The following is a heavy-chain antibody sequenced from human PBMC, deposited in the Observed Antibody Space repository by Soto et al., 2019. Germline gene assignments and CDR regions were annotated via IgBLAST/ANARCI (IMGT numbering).Heavy chain of an antibody. CDR3: ARHFLDPGIAAGIRG. CDR2: IYYSGST. CDR1: GGSISSSSYY. D-gene: IGHD6-13*01. Sequence: QLQLQESGPGLVKPSETLSLTCTVSGGSISSSSYYWGWIRQPPGKGLEWIGSIYYSGSTYYNPSLKSRVTISVDTSKNQFSLKLSSVTAADTAVYYCARHFLDPGIAAGIRGWGQGTLVTVSS. V-gene: IGHV4-39*01. J-gene: IGHJ4*02.